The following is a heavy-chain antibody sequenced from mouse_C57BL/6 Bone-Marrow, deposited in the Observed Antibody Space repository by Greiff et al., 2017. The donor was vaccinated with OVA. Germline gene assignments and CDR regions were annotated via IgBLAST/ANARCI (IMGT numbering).Heavy chain of an antibody. CDR3: ARMGDRFAY. V-gene: IGHV8-8*01. Sequence: QVTLKESGPGILQPSQTLSLTCSFSGVSLSTFGMGVGWIRQPSGKGLEWLAHIWWDDDKYYNPALKSRLTISKATSKNQVFLKIANVDTADTATYYCARMGDRFAYWGQGTLVTVSA. D-gene: IGHD3-3*01. J-gene: IGHJ3*01. CDR2: IWWDDDK. CDR1: GVSLSTFGMG.